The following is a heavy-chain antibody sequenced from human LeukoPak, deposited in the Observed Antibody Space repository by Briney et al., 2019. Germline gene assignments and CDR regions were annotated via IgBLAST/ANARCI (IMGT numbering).Heavy chain of an antibody. V-gene: IGHV5-51*01. D-gene: IGHD3-3*01. Sequence: GESLKISCKGSGYSFTSYWIGWVRPMPGKGLEWMGIIYPGDSDTRYSPSFQGQVTISADKSISTAYLQWSSLKASDTAMYYCARTITIFGVVVDYWGQGTLVTVSS. CDR2: IYPGDSDT. CDR3: ARTITIFGVVVDY. CDR1: GYSFTSYW. J-gene: IGHJ4*02.